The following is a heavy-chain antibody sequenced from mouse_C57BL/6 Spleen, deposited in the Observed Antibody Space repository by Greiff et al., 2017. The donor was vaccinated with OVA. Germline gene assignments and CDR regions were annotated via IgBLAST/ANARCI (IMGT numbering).Heavy chain of an antibody. D-gene: IGHD2-2*01. J-gene: IGHJ2*01. Sequence: QVQLKQPGAELVKPGASVKLSCKASGYTFTSYWMHWVKQRPGQGLEWIGMIHPNSGSTNYNEKFKSKATLTVDKSSSTAYMQLSSLTSEDSAVYYCARGEDGYDGYWGQGTTLTVSS. CDR1: GYTFTSYW. V-gene: IGHV1-64*01. CDR3: ARGEDGYDGY. CDR2: IHPNSGST.